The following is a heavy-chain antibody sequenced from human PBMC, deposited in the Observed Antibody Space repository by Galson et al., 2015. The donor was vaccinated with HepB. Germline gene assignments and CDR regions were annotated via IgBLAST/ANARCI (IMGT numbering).Heavy chain of an antibody. CDR2: ISSSSSTI. V-gene: IGHV3-48*02. CDR1: GFTFSSYS. J-gene: IGHJ6*02. CDR3: ARDPSGSSGWSKYYYYYYGMDV. D-gene: IGHD6-19*01. Sequence: SLRLSCAASGFTFSSYSMNWVRQAPGKGLEWVSYISSSSSTIYYADSVKGRFTISRDNAKNSLYLQMNSLRDEDTAVYYCARDPSGSSGWSKYYYYYYGMDVWGQGTTVTVSS.